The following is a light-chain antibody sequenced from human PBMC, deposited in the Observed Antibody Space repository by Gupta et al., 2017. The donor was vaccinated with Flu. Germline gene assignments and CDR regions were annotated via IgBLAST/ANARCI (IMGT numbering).Light chain of an antibody. CDR3: QQYISTPPT. CDR2: WAS. J-gene: IGKJ5*01. Sequence: NCKPSQNSLHHFNNKEYLAWYQQKPGQPPKLLLYWASARVSGVPDRFSGSGSGTDFTLTISSLQPDDVGIYYCQQYISTPPTFGQGTRLEI. CDR1: QNSLHHFNNKEY. V-gene: IGKV4-1*01.